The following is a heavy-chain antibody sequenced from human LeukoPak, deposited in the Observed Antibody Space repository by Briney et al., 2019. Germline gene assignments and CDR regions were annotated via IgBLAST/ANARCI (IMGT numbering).Heavy chain of an antibody. V-gene: IGHV1-2*02. CDR3: VTTSVTHTRDP. CDR2: INPHSRAT. Sequence: ASVKVSCKASGNDFSDFYFNWVQQAPGRGLEWVGWINPHSRATHYAQRFRGRVTMEASITTAYMELNSLTSDDTAIYYCVTTSVTHTRDPWGQGTLVTVSS. CDR1: GNDFSDFY. J-gene: IGHJ5*02. D-gene: IGHD5/OR15-5a*01.